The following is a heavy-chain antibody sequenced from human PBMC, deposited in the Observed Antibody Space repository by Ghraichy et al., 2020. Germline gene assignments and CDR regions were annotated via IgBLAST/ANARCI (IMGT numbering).Heavy chain of an antibody. J-gene: IGHJ4*02. CDR2: IYYSGST. Sequence: SLNISCTVSGGSISSGGYYWSWIRQHPGKGLEWIGYIYYSGSTYYNPSLKSRVTISVDTSKNQFSLKLSSVTAADTAVYYCARGSAVGDYWGQGTLVTVSS. CDR1: GGSISSGGYY. V-gene: IGHV4-31*03. CDR3: ARGSAVGDY. D-gene: IGHD2-15*01.